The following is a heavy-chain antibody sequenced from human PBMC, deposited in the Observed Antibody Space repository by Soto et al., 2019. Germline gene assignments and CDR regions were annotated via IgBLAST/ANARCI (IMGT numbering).Heavy chain of an antibody. Sequence: PSETLSLTCAVSGASISGFYWSWIRKSAGKGLEWIGRIYATGTTDYNPSLKSRVMMSVDTSKKQFSLKLRSVTAADTAVYYCVRDGTKTLRDWFDPWGQGISVTVSS. J-gene: IGHJ5*02. CDR3: VRDGTKTLRDWFDP. CDR1: GASISGFY. CDR2: IYATGTT. V-gene: IGHV4-4*07. D-gene: IGHD1-1*01.